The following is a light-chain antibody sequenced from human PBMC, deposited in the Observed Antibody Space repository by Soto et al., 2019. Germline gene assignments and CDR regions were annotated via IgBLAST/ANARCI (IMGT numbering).Light chain of an antibody. Sequence: DIQMTQSPSSLSASVGDRVTITCRASQSISSFLNWYQQKPGKAPKLLVYGASSLQSGVPSRVSGSGSGTDFTLTISSLQSEDFAIYYCQRYNNWPLTFGGGTKVESK. V-gene: IGKV1-39*01. CDR2: GAS. CDR1: QSISSF. CDR3: QRYNNWPLT. J-gene: IGKJ4*01.